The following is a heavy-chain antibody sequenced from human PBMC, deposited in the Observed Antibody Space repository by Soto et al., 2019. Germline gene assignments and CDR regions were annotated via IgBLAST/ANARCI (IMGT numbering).Heavy chain of an antibody. CDR3: ARSMITFGGVIARNYYYYMDV. Sequence: SETLSLTCTVSGGSISSYYWSWIRQPPGKGLEWIGYIYYSGSTNYNPSLKSRVTISVDTSKNQFSLKLSSVTAADTAVYYCARSMITFGGVIARNYYYYMDVWGKGTTVTVSS. V-gene: IGHV4-59*01. CDR1: GGSISSYY. CDR2: IYYSGST. D-gene: IGHD3-16*02. J-gene: IGHJ6*03.